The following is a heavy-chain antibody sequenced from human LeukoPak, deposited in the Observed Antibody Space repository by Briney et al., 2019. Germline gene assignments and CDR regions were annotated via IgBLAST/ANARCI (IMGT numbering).Heavy chain of an antibody. J-gene: IGHJ3*02. CDR2: IIPIFGTA. Sequence: SVKVSCKASGGTFSSYAISWVRQAPGQGLEWMGEIIPIFGTANCAQKFQGRVTITTDESTSTAYMELSSLRSEDTAVYYCASPDCSSTSCYIRRTPNDAFDIWGQGTMVTVSS. CDR1: GGTFSSYA. CDR3: ASPDCSSTSCYIRRTPNDAFDI. D-gene: IGHD2-2*02. V-gene: IGHV1-69*05.